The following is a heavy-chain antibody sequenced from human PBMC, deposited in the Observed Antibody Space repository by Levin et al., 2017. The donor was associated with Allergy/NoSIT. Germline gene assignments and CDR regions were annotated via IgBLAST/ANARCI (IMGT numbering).Heavy chain of an antibody. V-gene: IGHV4-59*08. CDR3: AGGRGSSGYYTDDSFNV. CDR1: GGYIGSYY. J-gene: IGHJ3*01. Sequence: GSLRLSCTVSGGYIGSYYWGWIRQSPGKGLEWIGCGYYSGSTNYNPSLKSRVSISVDTYKKDFYLNLNSVTAADTAVDYWAGGRGSSGYYTDDSFNVWGQGKMVTVSS. CDR2: GYYSGST. D-gene: IGHD3-3*01.